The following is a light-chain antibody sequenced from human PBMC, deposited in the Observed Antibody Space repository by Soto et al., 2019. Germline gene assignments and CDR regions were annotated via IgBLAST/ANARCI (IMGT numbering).Light chain of an antibody. CDR3: CSYAGSSTSYYV. CDR2: EVS. CDR1: SSDFGSYNL. J-gene: IGLJ1*01. V-gene: IGLV2-23*02. Sequence: QSALTQPASVSGSPGQSITISCTGTSSDFGSYNLVSWYQQHPGKAPKLMIYEVSKRPSGVSNRFSGSKSGNTASLTISGLQAEEADYYCCSYAGSSTSYYVFGTGTKVTVL.